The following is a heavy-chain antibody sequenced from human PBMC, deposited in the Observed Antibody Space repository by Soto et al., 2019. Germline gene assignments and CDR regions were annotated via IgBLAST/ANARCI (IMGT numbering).Heavy chain of an antibody. Sequence: QVQLQESGPGLVKPSQTLSLTCTVSGGSISRGDYYWSWIRQPPGKGLEWIGYIYYTGSPYYNPSLKSRVARSVATAKNQFSLKLSSVTAADTAVYDCARVEMATTAIDYWGQGTLVTVSS. J-gene: IGHJ4*02. V-gene: IGHV4-30-4*01. CDR3: ARVEMATTAIDY. CDR2: IYYTGSP. D-gene: IGHD5-12*01. CDR1: GGSISRGDYY.